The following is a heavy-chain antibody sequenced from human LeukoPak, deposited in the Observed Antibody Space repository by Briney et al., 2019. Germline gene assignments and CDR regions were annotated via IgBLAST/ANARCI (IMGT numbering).Heavy chain of an antibody. CDR3: AKASMTTGPFDY. V-gene: IGHV3-9*01. CDR1: GFTFDDYA. J-gene: IGHJ4*02. Sequence: GRSLRLSCAASGFTFDDYAMHWVRQAPGKGLEWVSGISWNSGSIGYADSVKGRFTISRDNAKNSLYLQMNSLRAEDTALYYCAKASMTTGPFDYWGQGTLVTVSS. D-gene: IGHD4-17*01. CDR2: ISWNSGSI.